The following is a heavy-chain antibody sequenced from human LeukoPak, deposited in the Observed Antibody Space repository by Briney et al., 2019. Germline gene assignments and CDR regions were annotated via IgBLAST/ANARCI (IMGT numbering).Heavy chain of an antibody. CDR1: GFTFSYYY. Sequence: GGSLRLSCAASGFTFSYYYMSWIRQAPGKGLEWVSYISSGGDNIYYTGSVKGRFTISRDNAKNSLYLQMNSLRAEDTAVYYCARGTGELDYWGQGTLVTVSS. CDR2: ISSGGDNI. J-gene: IGHJ4*02. CDR3: ARGTGELDY. V-gene: IGHV3-11*01.